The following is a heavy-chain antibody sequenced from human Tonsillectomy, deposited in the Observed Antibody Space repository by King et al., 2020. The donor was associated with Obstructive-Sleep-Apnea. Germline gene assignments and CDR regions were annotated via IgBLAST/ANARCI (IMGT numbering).Heavy chain of an antibody. D-gene: IGHD2-15*01. CDR3: SRASALVVVADTYYYYGMDV. Sequence: VQLVESGGGLVQRGGSVRLSCAASGFTFSNYWMSWVRQAPGKGLEWVSNINKDGGGKYYVDSVKGRFTISRENAKNSRYLQMNSLGAEDTAVYYCSRASALVVVADTYYYYGMDVWGQGTTVTVSS. CDR2: INKDGGGK. CDR1: GFTFSNYW. J-gene: IGHJ6*02. V-gene: IGHV3-7*03.